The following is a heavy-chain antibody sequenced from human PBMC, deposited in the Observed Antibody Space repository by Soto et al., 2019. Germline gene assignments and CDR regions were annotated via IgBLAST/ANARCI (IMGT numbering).Heavy chain of an antibody. V-gene: IGHV4-31*03. CDR1: GGSISSRDYY. CDR3: TRERYSYGYSDY. J-gene: IGHJ4*02. CDR2: IYYSGSP. Sequence: QLQESGPGLVKPSQTLSLTCIVSGGSISSRDYYWSWIRQYPGKRLEWIGYIYYSGSPYYNPSLNSRVTISVDTSKNQFSLKLSSVTAADTAVYYCTRERYSYGYSDYWGQGILVTVSS. D-gene: IGHD5-18*01.